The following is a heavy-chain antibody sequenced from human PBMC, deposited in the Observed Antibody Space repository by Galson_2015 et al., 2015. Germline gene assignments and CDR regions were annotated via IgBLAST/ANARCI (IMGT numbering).Heavy chain of an antibody. CDR1: GFSFSSYG. Sequence: SLRLSCAASGFSFSSYGMNWVRQAPGKGLEWVALAWYDGSKEYYADSVKGRFTVSRDNSKNTLYLQMDSLRVEDTAVYYCVRALNGDASWGQGTLVTVSS. V-gene: IGHV3-33*01. CDR2: AWYDGSKE. D-gene: IGHD1-1*01. J-gene: IGHJ4*02. CDR3: VRALNGDAS.